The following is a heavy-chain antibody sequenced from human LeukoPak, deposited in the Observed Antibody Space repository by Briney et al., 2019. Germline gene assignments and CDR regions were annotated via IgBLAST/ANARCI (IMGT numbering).Heavy chain of an antibody. D-gene: IGHD5-18*01. Sequence: GGSLRLSCAASGFTFSSYGMHWVRQAPGKGLEWVAVIWYDGSNKYYADSVKGRFTISRDNSKNTLYLQMNSLRAEDTAVYYCARASVHRIQLWNYFDYWGQGTLVTVSS. CDR1: GFTFSSYG. CDR3: ARASVHRIQLWNYFDY. CDR2: IWYDGSNK. V-gene: IGHV3-33*01. J-gene: IGHJ4*02.